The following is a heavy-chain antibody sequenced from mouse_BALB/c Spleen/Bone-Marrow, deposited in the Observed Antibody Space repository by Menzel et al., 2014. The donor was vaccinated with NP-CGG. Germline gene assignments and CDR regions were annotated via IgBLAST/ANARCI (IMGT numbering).Heavy chain of an antibody. Sequence: QVQLKESGAELVKPGASVKLSCKASGYTFTSYWMYWVKQRPRQGLEWIGEINPSNGRTDYNEKFKTKATLTVDSSSSTAYMQLSSLTSEDSAVYYCTSPQLGRDYWGQGTTLTVSS. D-gene: IGHD4-1*02. CDR3: TSPQLGRDY. J-gene: IGHJ2*01. CDR2: INPSNGRT. CDR1: GYTFTSYW. V-gene: IGHV1S81*02.